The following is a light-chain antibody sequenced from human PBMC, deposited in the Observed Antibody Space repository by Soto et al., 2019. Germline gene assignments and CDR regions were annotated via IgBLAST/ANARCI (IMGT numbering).Light chain of an antibody. CDR3: QQYNKWPLT. V-gene: IGKV3-15*01. CDR1: QSVSNN. Sequence: EIVMTQSPATLSVSPGERATLSCRASQSVSNNLARYQQKPGQAPRLLIYHASTRATGIPARFSGSGSGTEFTLTISSLQSEDFAVYYGQQYNKWPLTFGGGTKVEIK. J-gene: IGKJ4*01. CDR2: HAS.